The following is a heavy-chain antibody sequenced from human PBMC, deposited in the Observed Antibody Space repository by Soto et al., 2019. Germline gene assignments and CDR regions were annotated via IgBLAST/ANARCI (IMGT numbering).Heavy chain of an antibody. J-gene: IGHJ6*02. Sequence: PGESLKISCKGSGYIFTSYWIGWVRQMPGKGLEWMGSIHPGESDTRYSPSFQGQVTISADRSITTAYLQWSSQKASDTAIYYCARHEATYYNFYGMDVWGQGTTVTVSS. V-gene: IGHV5-51*01. CDR3: ARHEATYYNFYGMDV. CDR2: IHPGESDT. CDR1: GYIFTSYW.